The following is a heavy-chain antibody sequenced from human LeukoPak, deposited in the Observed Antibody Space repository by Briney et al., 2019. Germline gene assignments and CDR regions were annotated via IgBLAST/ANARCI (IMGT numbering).Heavy chain of an antibody. CDR1: GYTFTSYG. J-gene: IGHJ4*02. CDR2: NNAYNGNT. V-gene: IGHV1-18*01. CDR3: ARARGYYDSSGYYQTSHFDY. Sequence: ASVKVSCKASGYTFTSYGISWVRQAPGQGHEWMGWNNAYNGNTNYAQKFQGRVTMTTDTSTSTAYMELRSLRSDDTAVYYCARARGYYDSSGYYQTSHFDYWGQGTLVTVSS. D-gene: IGHD3-22*01.